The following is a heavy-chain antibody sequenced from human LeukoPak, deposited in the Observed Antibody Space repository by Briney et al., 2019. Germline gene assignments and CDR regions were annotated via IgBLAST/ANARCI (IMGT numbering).Heavy chain of an antibody. V-gene: IGHV3-53*01. CDR1: GFTVSTNY. CDR3: ARVVYYDSSGYPAFYFDY. Sequence: GGSLRLSCAASGFTVSTNYMSWVRQAPGKGLEWVSVIYSGGSTYYADSVKGRFTASRDNSKNTLYLQMNILRAEDTAVYYCARVVYYDSSGYPAFYFDYWGQGTLVTVSS. J-gene: IGHJ4*02. D-gene: IGHD3-22*01. CDR2: IYSGGST.